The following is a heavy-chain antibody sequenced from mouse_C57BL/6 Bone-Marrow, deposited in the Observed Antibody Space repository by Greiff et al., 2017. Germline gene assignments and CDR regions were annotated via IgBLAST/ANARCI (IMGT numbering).Heavy chain of an antibody. CDR2: IDPSDSYT. J-gene: IGHJ3*01. CDR1: GYTFTSYW. CDR3: VASHYFFAY. V-gene: IGHV1-50*01. Sequence: VQLQQPGAELVKPGASVKLSCKASGYTFTSYWMQWVQQRPGQGLEWIGEIDPSDSYTNYNQKFKGKATLTVDTSSSTAYMQLSSLTSEDSAVYYCVASHYFFAYWGQGTLVTVSA. D-gene: IGHD1-2*01.